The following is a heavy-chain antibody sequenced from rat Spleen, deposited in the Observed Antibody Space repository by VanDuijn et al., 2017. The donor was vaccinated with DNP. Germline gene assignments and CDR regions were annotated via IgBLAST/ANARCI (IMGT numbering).Heavy chain of an antibody. CDR1: GFTFSDYY. D-gene: IGHD1-12*03. CDR2: IIYDGSTT. J-gene: IGHJ3*01. CDR3: ATSGYGYDGYPFAY. Sequence: EVRLVESGGGLVQPGRSLKLSCATSGFTFSDYYMAWVRQAPKKGLEWVATIIYDGSTTYYRDSVKGRFTISRDNAKNTLFLQMDSLRSEDTATYYCATSGYGYDGYPFAYWGQGTLVTVSS. V-gene: IGHV5-7*01.